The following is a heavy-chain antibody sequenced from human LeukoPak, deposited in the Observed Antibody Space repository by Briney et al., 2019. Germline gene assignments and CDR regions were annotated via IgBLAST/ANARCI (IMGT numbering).Heavy chain of an antibody. V-gene: IGHV4-39*02. CDR1: GGSIISSTNY. CDR3: VRGQGAFGGYEWGTWLDP. CDR2: GHYSGST. J-gene: IGHJ5*02. Sequence: PSETLSLTCSVSGGSIISSTNYWAWIRQPPGKGLEWIATGHYSGSTFYNPSLKSRLTVSIDTSKNLFSLQVTSVTAADTAMYYCVRGQGAFGGYEWGTWLDPWGQGTLVTVSS. D-gene: IGHD5-12*01.